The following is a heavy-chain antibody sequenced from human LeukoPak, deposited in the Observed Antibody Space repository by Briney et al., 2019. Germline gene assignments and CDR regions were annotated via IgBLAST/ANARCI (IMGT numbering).Heavy chain of an antibody. CDR3: ARVIVGATISPFDY. V-gene: IGHV4-34*01. D-gene: IGHD1-26*01. CDR2: INHSGST. J-gene: IGHJ4*02. Sequence: SETLSLTCAVYGASFSGYYWSWIRQPPGKGLEWIGEINHSGSTNYNPSLKSRVPISVDTAKNQFSLKPSSVTATDTAVYYCARVIVGATISPFDYWCRGQLVTVSS. CDR1: GASFSGYY.